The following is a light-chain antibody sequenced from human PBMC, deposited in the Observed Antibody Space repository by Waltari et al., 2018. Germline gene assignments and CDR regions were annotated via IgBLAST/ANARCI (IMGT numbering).Light chain of an antibody. CDR1: RGIRND. CDR3: LQDYNYPWT. Sequence: AIQMTQSPSSLSASVGDRVTITCRASRGIRNDLGWYLQKPGKAPKLLIYAASNLQSGVPSRFSGSGSGTYFTLTISSLQPEDFATYYCLQDYNYPWTFGQGTRVEIK. J-gene: IGKJ1*01. V-gene: IGKV1-6*01. CDR2: AAS.